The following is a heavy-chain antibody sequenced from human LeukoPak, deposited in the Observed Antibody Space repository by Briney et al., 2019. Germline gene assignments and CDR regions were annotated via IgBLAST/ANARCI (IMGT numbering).Heavy chain of an antibody. D-gene: IGHD6-6*01. CDR2: INTDGSST. J-gene: IGHJ6*02. Sequence: GGSLRLSCVTSGFTFSTYWMHWVRQAPGKGLVWVSRINTDGSSTNYADSVKGRFTISRDNAKNSMYLQMNSLRAEDTAVYYCARDVWIAARSGRKENYYYYGMDVWGQGTTVTVSS. CDR1: GFTFSTYW. V-gene: IGHV3-74*01. CDR3: ARDVWIAARSGRKENYYYYGMDV.